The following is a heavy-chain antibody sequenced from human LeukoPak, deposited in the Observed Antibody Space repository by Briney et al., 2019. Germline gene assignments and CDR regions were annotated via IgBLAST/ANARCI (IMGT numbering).Heavy chain of an antibody. CDR3: TTDADSSGYFNFDY. Sequence: GGSLRLSCAASGFTFSNAWMSWVRQAPGKGLEWVGRIKCKTDGGTTDYAAPVKGRFTISRDDSKNTLYLQMNSLKTEDTAVFYCTTDADSSGYFNFDYWGQGTLVTVSS. J-gene: IGHJ4*02. V-gene: IGHV3-15*01. CDR2: IKCKTDGGTT. CDR1: GFTFSNAW. D-gene: IGHD3-22*01.